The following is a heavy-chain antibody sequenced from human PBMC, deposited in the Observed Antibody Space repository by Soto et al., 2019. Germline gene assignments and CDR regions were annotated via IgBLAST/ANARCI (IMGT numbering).Heavy chain of an antibody. CDR1: GFTLSSYA. CDR2: ISGTGRVT. V-gene: IGHV3-23*01. CDR3: AKDVHYDIVTGMEVFDH. D-gene: IGHD3-9*01. J-gene: IGHJ1*01. Sequence: EVQLLESGGGLVQPGGSLKIPCAVSGFTLSSYAMSWVRHAPGKGLECVSGISGTGRVTNYAESVTGRFTISRDNPKKTLYLEMKSLGVEHTALYYCAKDVHYDIVTGMEVFDHWGQGTLVTVSS.